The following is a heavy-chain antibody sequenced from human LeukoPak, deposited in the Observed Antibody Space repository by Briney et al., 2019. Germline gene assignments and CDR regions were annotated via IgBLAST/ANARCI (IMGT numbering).Heavy chain of an antibody. V-gene: IGHV1-69*04. J-gene: IGHJ4*02. CDR2: IIPILGIA. Sequence: ASVKVSCKASGYTFTDYYMHWVRQAPGQGLEWMGRIIPILGIANYAQKFQGRVTITADKSTSTAYMELSSLRSEDTAVCYCAREDPSSGDYWGQGTLVTVSS. CDR1: GYTFTDYY. CDR3: AREDPSSGDY. D-gene: IGHD5-12*01.